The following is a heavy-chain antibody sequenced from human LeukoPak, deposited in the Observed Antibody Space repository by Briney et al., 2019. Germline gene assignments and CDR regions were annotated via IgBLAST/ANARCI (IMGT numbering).Heavy chain of an antibody. CDR1: GYTFPSYF. J-gene: IGHJ4*02. D-gene: IGHD6-6*01. CDR2: INPTGGST. V-gene: IGHV1-46*01. CDR3: ARTAARRFDY. Sequence: ASVKVSCRASGYTFPSYFMHWVRQAPGQGLEWMGIINPTGGSTTYAQKFQGRVTMTRDTSTSTVYMELSSLRSDDTAVYYCARTAARRFDYWGQGTLVTVSS.